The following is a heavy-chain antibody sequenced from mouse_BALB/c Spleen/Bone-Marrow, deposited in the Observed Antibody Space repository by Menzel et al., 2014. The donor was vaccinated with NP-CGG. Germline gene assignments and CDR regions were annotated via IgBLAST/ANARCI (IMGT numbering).Heavy chain of an antibody. CDR2: INPGSGDT. CDR3: ARWDYAMDY. V-gene: IGHV1-54*01. CDR1: GYAFTNYL. Sequence: QVHVKQSGAELVRPGTSVKVSCKASGYAFTNYLIEWVKQRPGQGLEWVGVINPGSGDTNYNEKFKGKAALTADKSSSTAYMQLSSLTSDDSAVYFCARWDYAMDYWGQGTTVTVSS. J-gene: IGHJ4*01.